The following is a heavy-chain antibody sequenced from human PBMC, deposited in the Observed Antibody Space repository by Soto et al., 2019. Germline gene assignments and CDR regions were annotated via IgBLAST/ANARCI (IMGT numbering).Heavy chain of an antibody. Sequence: ASVKVSCKASGYTFTGYYMHWVRQAPGQRLEWMGWINAGNGNTKYSQKFQGRVTITRDTSASTAYMELSSLRSEDTAVYYCARERGRYSYGYGPEDYFDYWGQGTLVTVSS. J-gene: IGHJ4*02. CDR1: GYTFTGYY. D-gene: IGHD5-18*01. V-gene: IGHV1-3*01. CDR2: INAGNGNT. CDR3: ARERGRYSYGYGPEDYFDY.